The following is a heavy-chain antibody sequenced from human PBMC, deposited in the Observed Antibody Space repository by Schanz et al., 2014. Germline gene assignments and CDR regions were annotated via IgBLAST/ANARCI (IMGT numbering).Heavy chain of an antibody. CDR3: ARESVSRTRLFDP. J-gene: IGHJ5*02. V-gene: IGHV1-46*01. Sequence: QVQLVQSGAEVKKPGASVKVSCKASGYTFTSYYMYWVRQAPGQGLEWMGVINPSGGSTIYAQKFQGRVTMTRDTSTSTVYMELSSLRSEDTAVYYCARESVSRTRLFDPWGQGTLVTVSS. CDR1: GYTFTSYY. CDR2: INPSGGST. D-gene: IGHD3-3*01.